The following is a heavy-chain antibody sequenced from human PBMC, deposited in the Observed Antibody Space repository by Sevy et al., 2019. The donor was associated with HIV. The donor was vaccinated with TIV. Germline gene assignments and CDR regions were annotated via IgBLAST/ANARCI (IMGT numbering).Heavy chain of an antibody. CDR2: ISSSGSTI. CDR3: ARDDRGYSGYDRDNFDY. J-gene: IGHJ4*02. D-gene: IGHD5-12*01. V-gene: IGHV3-48*03. CDR1: GFTVSRYE. Sequence: GGSLRLSCAASGFTVSRYEMNWVRQAPGKGLEWVSYISSSGSTIYYADSVKGRLTISRDNAKNSLYLQMNSLRADDTAVYYCARDDRGYSGYDRDNFDYWGQGTLVTVSS.